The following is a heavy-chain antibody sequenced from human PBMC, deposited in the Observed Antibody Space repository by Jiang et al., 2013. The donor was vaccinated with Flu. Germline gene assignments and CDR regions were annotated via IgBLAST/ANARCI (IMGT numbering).Heavy chain of an antibody. CDR3: ARDDKNTPMAYFDY. D-gene: IGHD5-18*01. CDR1: GFSISSFS. J-gene: IGHJ4*02. V-gene: IGHV3-48*04. Sequence: GGGLVQPGGSLRLSCAASGFSISSFSMNWVRQAPGKGLEWVSYIRSSGGPIYYADSVKGRFTISRDNAKNSLYLQMNSLRAEDTAVYYCARDDKNTPMAYFDYWGQGTLVTVSS. CDR2: IRSSGGPI.